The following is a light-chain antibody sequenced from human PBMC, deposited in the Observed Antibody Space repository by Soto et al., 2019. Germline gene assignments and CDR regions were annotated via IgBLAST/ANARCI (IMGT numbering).Light chain of an antibody. V-gene: IGKV3-11*01. CDR2: DAS. Sequence: EIVLTQSPATLSLSPGERATLSCRASQSVSSYLAWYQQKPGQAPRLLIYDASNRATGIPARFSGSGSGTEFTLTISSLQSEDFAVYYCQQYVTSAITFGQGTRLEIK. CDR3: QQYVTSAIT. J-gene: IGKJ5*01. CDR1: QSVSSY.